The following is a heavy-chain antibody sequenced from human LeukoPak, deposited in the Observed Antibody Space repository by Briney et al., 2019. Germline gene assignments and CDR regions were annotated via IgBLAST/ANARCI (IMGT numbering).Heavy chain of an antibody. Sequence: PGGSLRLSCAASGFTFSNYAMHWVRQAPGKGLKWVAVISHDGSNQYYADSVKGRFTISRDNSKNTFYLQINSLRPEGTAVYYCARQPCSGGTCYFDYWGQGTLVTVSS. D-gene: IGHD2-15*01. J-gene: IGHJ4*02. CDR1: GFTFSNYA. CDR2: ISHDGSNQ. V-gene: IGHV3-30-3*01. CDR3: ARQPCSGGTCYFDY.